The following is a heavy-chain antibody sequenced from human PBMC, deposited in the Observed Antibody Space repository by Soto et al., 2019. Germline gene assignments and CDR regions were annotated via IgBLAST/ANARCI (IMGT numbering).Heavy chain of an antibody. D-gene: IGHD2-21*01. J-gene: IGHJ5*02. CDR3: GRVRQFCGGPSWHPAP. CDR1: GGSISSSNW. Sequence: QVQLQESGPGLVKPSETLSLTCAVSGGSISSSNWWHWVRQPPGKGLEWIGEILHSGTTNYNPSLKSGVAIPGEKSKNKLSLNLNSVPTADTAVYPWGRVRQFCGGPSWHPAPWRKGPLSPVSS. CDR2: ILHSGTT. V-gene: IGHV4-4*02.